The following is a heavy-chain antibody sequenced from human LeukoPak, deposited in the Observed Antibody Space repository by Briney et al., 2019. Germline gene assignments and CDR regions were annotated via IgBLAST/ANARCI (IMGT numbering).Heavy chain of an antibody. CDR3: ARVVTTFHFDY. J-gene: IGHJ4*02. CDR2: ITGSGGST. CDR1: GFTFTTYA. V-gene: IGHV3-23*01. Sequence: GGSLRLSCAASGFTFTTYAVNWVRQAPGKGLQWVSGITGSGGSTYYADSVKGRFTISRDNAKNSLYLQMNSLRAEDTAVYYCARVVTTFHFDYWGQGTLVTVSS. D-gene: IGHD2/OR15-2a*01.